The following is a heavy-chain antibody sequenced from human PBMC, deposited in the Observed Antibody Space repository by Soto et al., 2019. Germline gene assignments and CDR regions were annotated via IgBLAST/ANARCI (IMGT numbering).Heavy chain of an antibody. CDR2: IRSKAYGGTT. CDR1: GFTFGDYA. J-gene: IGHJ3*02. CDR3: TSSFFLAAFDI. Sequence: PGGSLRLSCTASGFTFGDYAMSWFRQAPGKGLEWVGFIRSKAYGGTTEYAASVKGRFTISRDDSKSIAYLQMNSLKTEDTAGYYCTSSFFLAAFDIWGQGTMVTVSS. V-gene: IGHV3-49*03.